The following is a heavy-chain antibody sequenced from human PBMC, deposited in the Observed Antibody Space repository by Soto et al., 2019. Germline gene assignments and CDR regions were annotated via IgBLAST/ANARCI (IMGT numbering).Heavy chain of an antibody. CDR1: GGTFSSYA. CDR3: ARGGSRPYGFDY. J-gene: IGHJ4*02. V-gene: IGHV1-69*13. D-gene: IGHD4-17*01. Sequence: GASVKVSCKASGGTFSSYAISWVRQAPRQGLEWMGGIIPIFGTANYAQKFQGRVTITADESTSTAYMELSSLRSEDTAVYYCARGGSRPYGFDYWGQGTLVTVSS. CDR2: IIPIFGTA.